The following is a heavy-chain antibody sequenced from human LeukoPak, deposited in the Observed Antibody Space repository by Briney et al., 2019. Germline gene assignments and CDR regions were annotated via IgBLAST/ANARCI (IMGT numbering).Heavy chain of an antibody. CDR3: VNHDYGDSYGG. V-gene: IGHV3-74*01. CDR2: INPDGTET. D-gene: IGHD4-17*01. Sequence: GGSLRLSCEASGITFNIYWMHWVRQAPGKGLVWVSRINPDGTETDYADSVKGRFTISRDNAKNTLYLQMKSLRAEDAAVYFCVNHDYGDSYGGGGQGTLVTVSS. J-gene: IGHJ4*02. CDR1: GITFNIYW.